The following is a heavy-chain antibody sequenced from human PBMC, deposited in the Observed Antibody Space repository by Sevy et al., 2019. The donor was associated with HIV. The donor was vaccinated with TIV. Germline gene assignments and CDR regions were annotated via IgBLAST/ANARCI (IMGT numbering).Heavy chain of an antibody. CDR3: ARDQDGYYYYYYMDV. CDR1: GFTFSSYW. CDR2: IKHDGSEK. Sequence: GGSLRLSCAASGFTFSSYWMSWVRQAPGKGLEWVANIKHDGSEKYYVDSVKGRFTISRDNAKNSLYLQMNSLRAEDTAVYYCARDQDGYYYYYYMDVWGKGTTVTVSS. V-gene: IGHV3-7*01. J-gene: IGHJ6*03.